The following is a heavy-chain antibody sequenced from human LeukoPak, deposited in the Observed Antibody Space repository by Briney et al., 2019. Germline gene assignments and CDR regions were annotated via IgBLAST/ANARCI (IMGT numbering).Heavy chain of an antibody. D-gene: IGHD3-22*01. CDR2: INPNSGGT. J-gene: IGHJ6*02. CDR1: GYTFTGYY. Sequence: PGASVKVSCKASGYTFTGYYMHWVRQAPGQGLEWMGWINPNSGGTNYAQKFQGRVTMTRDTSISTAYMELSRLRSDDTAVYYCARVGLGNDSSGFPLVVPGYYYYGMDVWGQGTTVTVSS. CDR3: ARVGLGNDSSGFPLVVPGYYYYGMDV. V-gene: IGHV1-2*02.